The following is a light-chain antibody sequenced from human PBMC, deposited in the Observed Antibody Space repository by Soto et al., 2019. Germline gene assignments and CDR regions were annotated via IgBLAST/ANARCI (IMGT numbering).Light chain of an antibody. J-gene: IGLJ2*01. CDR3: GTWDNSLSVVV. V-gene: IGLV1-51*01. Sequence: QSVLTQPPSVSAATGQKVTISCSGSSSNIGNNYVFWYQQLPGTAPKLLIYDNNKRPSGIPDRFSGSKSGTSATLGITGLQTGDEGDYYCGTWDNSLSVVVFGGGTKLTVL. CDR2: DNN. CDR1: SSNIGNNY.